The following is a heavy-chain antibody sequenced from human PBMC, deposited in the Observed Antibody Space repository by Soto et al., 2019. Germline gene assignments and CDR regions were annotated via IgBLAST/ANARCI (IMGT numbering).Heavy chain of an antibody. J-gene: IGHJ4*02. Sequence: GGALRPSGLEFGFPFRSYGMPWFRQGPGKGRDWVAVIWYDASNTDYADYVRVRFTISRDNHKNTLYMEMYNLRADDTSVYYCASLLNWGQGTLVTVSS. CDR2: IWYDASNT. CDR3: ASLLN. V-gene: IGHV3-33*01. D-gene: IGHD2-15*01. CDR1: GFPFRSYG.